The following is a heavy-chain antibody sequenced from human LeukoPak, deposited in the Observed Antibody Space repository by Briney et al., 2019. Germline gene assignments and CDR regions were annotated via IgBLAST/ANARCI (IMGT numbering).Heavy chain of an antibody. CDR2: IYYSGST. Sequence: KPSETLSLTCTVSGGSISGYYWTWIRQPPGKGLEWIGYIYYSGSTNYSPSLKGRVTISVDTSKNQFSLNLSSVTATDTAVYYCARRYYGSGTNYFDYWGQGTLVTVSS. V-gene: IGHV4-59*08. CDR3: ARRYYGSGTNYFDY. D-gene: IGHD3-10*01. CDR1: GGSISGYY. J-gene: IGHJ4*02.